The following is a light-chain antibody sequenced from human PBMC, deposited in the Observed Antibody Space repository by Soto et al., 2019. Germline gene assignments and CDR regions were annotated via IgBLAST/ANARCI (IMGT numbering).Light chain of an antibody. CDR1: SSDVGGYNY. V-gene: IGLV2-14*01. CDR2: EVS. J-gene: IGLJ1*01. CDR3: CSYTRSTAYV. Sequence: QSALTQPASVSGSPGQSITISCTGTSSDVGGYNYVSWYQLHPGKAPKLMVYEVSKRPSGVSNRFSGSKSGNTASLTISGLQTEDEADYYCCSYTRSTAYVFGTGTKLTVL.